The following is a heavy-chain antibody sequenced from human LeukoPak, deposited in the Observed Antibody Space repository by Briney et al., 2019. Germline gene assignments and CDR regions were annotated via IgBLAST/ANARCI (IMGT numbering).Heavy chain of an antibody. CDR1: GFTFSVYT. Sequence: GGSLRLSCSASGFTFSVYTMHWVRQAPGKGLEFVSAISGNGDNTFYADSMKGRFTISRDNSKNTLWLQMSSLRDDDTAVYYYVKDRSGTYTFDYWGQGTLVTVSS. V-gene: IGHV3-64D*06. CDR3: VKDRSGTYTFDY. D-gene: IGHD1-26*01. J-gene: IGHJ4*02. CDR2: ISGNGDNT.